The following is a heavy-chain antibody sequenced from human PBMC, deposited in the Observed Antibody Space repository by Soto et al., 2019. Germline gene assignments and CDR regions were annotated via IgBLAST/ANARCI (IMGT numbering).Heavy chain of an antibody. CDR1: GGSISSGSFY. CDR2: ISDSGSS. Sequence: QVQLQESGPGLVKPSQTLTLTCTVSGGSISSGSFYWSWIRQHPGKGLEWIGHISDSGSSYYNPSLENRVTISVDTSKNQFSLKLSAVTAADTAVYFCARTTFYDIFTAYYSLFDYWGQGTLVTVSS. J-gene: IGHJ4*02. D-gene: IGHD3-9*01. V-gene: IGHV4-31*03. CDR3: ARTTFYDIFTAYYSLFDY.